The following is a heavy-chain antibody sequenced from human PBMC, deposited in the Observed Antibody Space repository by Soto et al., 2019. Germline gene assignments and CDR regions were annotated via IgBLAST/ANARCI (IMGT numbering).Heavy chain of an antibody. Sequence: SETLSLTCAVYGGSFSGYYWTWIRQPPGTGLEWIGEINHSGSTNYNPSLKRRVTISVDTSKNQFSLKLTSVTAADTAVYYCARDKITGLVDYWGQGTLVTVS. CDR1: GGSFSGYY. V-gene: IGHV4-34*01. J-gene: IGHJ4*02. CDR2: INHSGST. CDR3: ARDKITGLVDY. D-gene: IGHD2-8*02.